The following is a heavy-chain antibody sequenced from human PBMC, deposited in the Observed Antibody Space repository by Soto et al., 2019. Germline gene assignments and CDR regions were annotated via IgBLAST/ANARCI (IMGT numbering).Heavy chain of an antibody. V-gene: IGHV1-69*02. Sequence: QVQLVQSGAELTKPGSSVKVSCEASGGSFTSYSFTWVRQAPGQGLEWMGRIIPIQGKANYALKFQDRVTITADRSTRTVYMELTSPRPEDTPVYFCAKSLLFVDHGYMDVWGKGTTVTVSS. J-gene: IGHJ6*03. CDR1: GGSFTSYS. CDR2: IIPIQGKA. D-gene: IGHD2-21*01. CDR3: AKSLLFVDHGYMDV.